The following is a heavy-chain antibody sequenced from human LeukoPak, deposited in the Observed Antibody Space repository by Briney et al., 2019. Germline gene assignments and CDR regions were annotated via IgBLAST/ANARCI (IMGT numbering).Heavy chain of an antibody. D-gene: IGHD6-13*01. J-gene: IGHJ4*02. Sequence: GGTLRLSCAASGFTFSSYGMSWVRQAPGKGLEWVSAISGSGGSTYYADSVKGRFTIARDNSKNTLYLQMNRLRAEDTAIYYCAKPARVGAVDHWGQGTLVTVSS. CDR1: GFTFSSYG. CDR3: AKPARVGAVDH. V-gene: IGHV3-23*01. CDR2: ISGSGGST.